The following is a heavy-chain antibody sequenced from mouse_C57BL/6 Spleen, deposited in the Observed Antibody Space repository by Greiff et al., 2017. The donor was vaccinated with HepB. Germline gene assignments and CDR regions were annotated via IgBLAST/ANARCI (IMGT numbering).Heavy chain of an antibody. V-gene: IGHV1-80*01. J-gene: IGHJ2*01. CDR3: ASSPHYYGSSYNYFDY. D-gene: IGHD1-1*01. CDR1: GYAFSSYW. Sequence: VQLQQSGAELVKPGASVKISCKASGYAFSSYWMNWVKQRPGKGLEWIGQIYPGDGDTNYNGKFKGKATLTADKSSSTAYMQLSSLTSEDSAVYFCASSPHYYGSSYNYFDYWGQGTTLTVSS. CDR2: IYPGDGDT.